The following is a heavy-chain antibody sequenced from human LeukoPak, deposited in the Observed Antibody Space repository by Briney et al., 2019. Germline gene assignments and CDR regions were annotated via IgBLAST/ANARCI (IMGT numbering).Heavy chain of an antibody. Sequence: HPGGSLRLSCVASGFSFSIYNMIWVRQAPGKGLEWVGCIYDSGSTFYNPSLESRVTITVDTSKNQFSLNLSSVTAADTAVYYCARSHHYFDSRAPPYYFDYWGQGTLVTVSS. D-gene: IGHD3-22*01. J-gene: IGHJ4*02. CDR3: ARSHHYFDSRAPPYYFDY. CDR1: GFSFSIYN. CDR2: IYDSGST. V-gene: IGHV4-59*12.